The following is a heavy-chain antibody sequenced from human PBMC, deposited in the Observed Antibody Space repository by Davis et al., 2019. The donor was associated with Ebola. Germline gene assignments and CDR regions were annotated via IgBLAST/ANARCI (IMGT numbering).Heavy chain of an antibody. CDR2: INFGGDRT. CDR1: GFTFKNHW. D-gene: IGHD2-2*01. Sequence: GESLKISCAASGFTFKNHWMHWVRQRPGQGLEWVSRINFGGDRTDYADFVQGRFTVSRDNSKNTLYLQMNILRAEDTAVYYCAKGKGYCSSTRCYSWDLFDYWGQGTLVTVSS. J-gene: IGHJ4*02. CDR3: AKGKGYCSSTRCYSWDLFDY. V-gene: IGHV3-23*01.